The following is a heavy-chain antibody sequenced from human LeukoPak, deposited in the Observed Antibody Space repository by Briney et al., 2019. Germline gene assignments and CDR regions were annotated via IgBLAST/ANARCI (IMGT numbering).Heavy chain of an antibody. CDR1: GFTFSSYA. V-gene: IGHV3-30-3*01. CDR3: ARGGSGSY. J-gene: IGHJ4*02. CDR2: ISYDGSNK. D-gene: IGHD1-26*01. Sequence: GGSLRLSCAASGFTFSSYAMHWVRQAPGKGLEWVAVISYDGSNKYYADSVKGRFTISRDDSKNTLYLQMNSLRAEDTAVYYCARGGSGSYWGQGTLVTVSS.